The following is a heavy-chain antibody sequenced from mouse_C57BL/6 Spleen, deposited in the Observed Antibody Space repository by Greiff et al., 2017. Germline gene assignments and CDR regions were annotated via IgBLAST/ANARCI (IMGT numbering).Heavy chain of an antibody. CDR1: GYSFTSYY. J-gene: IGHJ4*01. V-gene: IGHV1-66*01. D-gene: IGHD1-1*01. CDR3: ARVYGSSPYYAMDY. CDR2: IYPGSGNT. Sequence: VQLVESGPELVKPGASVKISCKASGYSFTSYYIHWVKQRPGQGLEWIGWIYPGSGNTKYNEKFKGKATLTADTSSSTAYMQLSSLTSEDSAVYYCARVYGSSPYYAMDYWGQGTSVTVSS.